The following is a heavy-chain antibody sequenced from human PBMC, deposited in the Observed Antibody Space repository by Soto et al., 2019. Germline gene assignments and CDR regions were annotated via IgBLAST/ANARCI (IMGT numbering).Heavy chain of an antibody. J-gene: IGHJ4*02. Sequence: GASVKVSCKASGYTFTGYYMHWVRQAPGQGLEWMGWINPNSGGTNYAQKFQGWVTMTRDTSISTAYMELSRLRSDDTAVYYCARDLKPTLAGPDYWGQGTLVTVSS. CDR1: GYTFTGYY. CDR3: ARDLKPTLAGPDY. D-gene: IGHD1-1*01. V-gene: IGHV1-2*04. CDR2: INPNSGGT.